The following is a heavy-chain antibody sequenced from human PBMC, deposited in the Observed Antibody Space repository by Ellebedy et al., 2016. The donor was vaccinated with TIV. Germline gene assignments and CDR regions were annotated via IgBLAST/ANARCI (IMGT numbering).Heavy chain of an antibody. D-gene: IGHD3-9*01. V-gene: IGHV4-34*01. CDR3: ARVNRVLRYFDWFPRGMDV. Sequence: SETLSLXXAVYGGSFSGYYWSWIRQPPGKGLEWIGEINHSGSTNYNPSLKSRVTISVDTSKNQFSLKLSSVTAADTAVYYCARVNRVLRYFDWFPRGMDVWGQGTTVTVSS. CDR1: GGSFSGYY. J-gene: IGHJ6*02. CDR2: INHSGST.